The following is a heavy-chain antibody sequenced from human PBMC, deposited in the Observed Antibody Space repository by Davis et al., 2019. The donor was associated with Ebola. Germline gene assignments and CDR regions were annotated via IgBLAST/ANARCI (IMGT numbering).Heavy chain of an antibody. CDR3: ARWSPRIEYYYYGMDV. J-gene: IGHJ6*04. CDR2: ISAYNGNT. Sequence: AASVKVSCKASGYTFTSYGISWVRQAPGQGLEWMGWISAYNGNTNYAQKLQGRVTMTTDTSASTAYMELSSLRSEDTAVYYCARWSPRIEYYYYGMDVWGKGTTVTVSS. D-gene: IGHD2-15*01. CDR1: GYTFTSYG. V-gene: IGHV1-18*01.